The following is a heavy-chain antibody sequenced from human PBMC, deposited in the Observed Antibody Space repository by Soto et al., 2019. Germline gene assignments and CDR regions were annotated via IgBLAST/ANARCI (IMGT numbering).Heavy chain of an antibody. V-gene: IGHV1-46*03. Sequence: VQLVPSGAEVKRPGASVKISCKASGDTLSTYYMHWARQAPGQGLEWMGIINPRSGKTNYPQKFQGRVTLTRDTSTTTVDMELSTLRSEATAMYYCARGVGYSGSSGYPFDYWGQGTLVTVSS. CDR3: ARGVGYSGSSGYPFDY. D-gene: IGHD3-22*01. J-gene: IGHJ4*02. CDR1: GDTLSTYY. CDR2: INPRSGKT.